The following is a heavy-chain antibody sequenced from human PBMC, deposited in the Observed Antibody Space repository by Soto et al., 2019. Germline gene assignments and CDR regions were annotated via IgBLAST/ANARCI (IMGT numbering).Heavy chain of an antibody. J-gene: IGHJ4*02. Sequence: SETLSLTCTVSGGSISSGGYYWSWIRQHPGKGLEWIGYIYYSGSTYYNPSLKSRVTISVDTSKNQFSLKLSSVTAADTAVYYCARASSGWYRNDYWGQGTLVTVSS. V-gene: IGHV4-31*03. CDR3: ARASSGWYRNDY. CDR2: IYYSGST. D-gene: IGHD6-19*01. CDR1: GGSISSGGYY.